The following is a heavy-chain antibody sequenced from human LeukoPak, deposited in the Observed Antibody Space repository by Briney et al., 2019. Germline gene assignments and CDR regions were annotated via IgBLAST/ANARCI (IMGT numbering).Heavy chain of an antibody. CDR2: INPNSVDT. CDR3: ARDSRPIVGPPGGYWFDP. CDR1: GYTFTGYY. D-gene: IGHD1-26*01. Sequence: ASVKVSCKASGYTFTGYYMHWVRQAPGQGLEWMGWINPNSVDTNYAQKFQGRVTMTRDTSISTAYMELSRLGSDDTAVYYCARDSRPIVGPPGGYWFDPWGQGTLVTVSS. V-gene: IGHV1-2*02. J-gene: IGHJ5*02.